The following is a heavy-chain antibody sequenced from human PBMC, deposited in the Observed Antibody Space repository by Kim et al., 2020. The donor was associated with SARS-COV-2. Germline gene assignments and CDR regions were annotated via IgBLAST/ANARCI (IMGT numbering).Heavy chain of an antibody. V-gene: IGHV3-23*01. CDR3: AKVAILGSSPPDYYFDY. D-gene: IGHD6-6*01. Sequence: GGSLRLSCAASGFTFSSYAMSWVRQAPGKGLEWVSAISGSGGSTYYADSVKGRFTISRDNSKNTLYLQMNSLRAEDTAVYYCAKVAILGSSPPDYYFDYWGQGTLVTVSS. CDR2: ISGSGGST. J-gene: IGHJ4*02. CDR1: GFTFSSYA.